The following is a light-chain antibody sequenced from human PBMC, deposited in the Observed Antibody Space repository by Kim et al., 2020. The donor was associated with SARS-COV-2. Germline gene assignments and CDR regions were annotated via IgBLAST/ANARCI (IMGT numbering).Light chain of an antibody. CDR3: NSRNSNDNVV. J-gene: IGLJ2*01. Sequence: VALGQTVRITCQGDSLRSYYATWYQQKPGQAPIVVIYGKNNRPSGIPDRFSGSSSGNTASLTITGTQAGDEADYYCNSRNSNDNVVFGGGTQLTVL. V-gene: IGLV3-19*01. CDR1: SLRSYY. CDR2: GKN.